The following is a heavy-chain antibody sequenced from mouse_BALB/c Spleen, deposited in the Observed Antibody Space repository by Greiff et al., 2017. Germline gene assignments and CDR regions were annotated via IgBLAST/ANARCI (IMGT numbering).Heavy chain of an antibody. J-gene: IGHJ3*01. V-gene: IGHV3-8*02. CDR1: GDSITSGY. CDR3: ARYDDYGAWFAY. Sequence: EVMLVESGPSLVKPSQTLSLTCSVTGDSITSGYWNWIRKFPGNKLEYMGYISYSGSTYYNPSLKSRISITRDTSKNQYYLQLNSVTTEDTATYYCARYDDYGAWFAYWGQGTLVTVSA. D-gene: IGHD2-4*01. CDR2: ISYSGST.